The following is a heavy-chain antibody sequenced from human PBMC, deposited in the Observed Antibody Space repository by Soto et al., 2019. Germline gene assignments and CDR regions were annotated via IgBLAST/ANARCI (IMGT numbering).Heavy chain of an antibody. CDR2: IKQDGSEK. CDR3: ARDRVLRFLECHDY. CDR1: GFTFSSYW. D-gene: IGHD3-3*01. Sequence: EVQLVESGGGLVQPGGSLRLSCAASGFTFSSYWMSWVRQAPGKGLEWVANIKQDGSEKYYVDSVKGRFTMSRDNAKKSLYLQMNSLRDEDTAVYYCARDRVLRFLECHDYWGQGTLVTVSS. J-gene: IGHJ4*02. V-gene: IGHV3-7*01.